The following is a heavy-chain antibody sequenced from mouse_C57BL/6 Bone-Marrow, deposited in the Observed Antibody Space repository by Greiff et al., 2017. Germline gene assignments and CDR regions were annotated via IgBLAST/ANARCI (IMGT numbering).Heavy chain of an antibody. Sequence: VQLKESGPVLVKPGASVKMPCKASGYTFTDYYMNWVKQIHGKSLEWIGVINPYNGGTSYNQKFKGKATLTVDKSSSTAYMELNSLTSEDAAVYYWARGRDGSTPFAYWGQGTLVTVSA. CDR1: GYTFTDYY. CDR2: INPYNGGT. V-gene: IGHV1-19*01. J-gene: IGHJ3*01. CDR3: ARGRDGSTPFAY. D-gene: IGHD1-1*01.